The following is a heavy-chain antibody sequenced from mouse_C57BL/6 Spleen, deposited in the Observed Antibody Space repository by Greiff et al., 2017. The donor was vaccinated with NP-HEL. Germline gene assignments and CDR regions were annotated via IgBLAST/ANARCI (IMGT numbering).Heavy chain of an antibody. V-gene: IGHV1-26*01. CDR1: GYTFTDYY. CDR2: IIPNNGGT. D-gene: IGHD3-1*01. Sequence: EVQLQQSGPELVKPGASVKISCKASGYTFTDYYMNWVKQSHGKSLEWIGDIIPNNGGTSYNQKFKGKATLTVDKSSSTAYMELRSLTSEDSAVYYCARSGGDYAMDYWGQGTSVTVSS. J-gene: IGHJ4*01. CDR3: ARSGGDYAMDY.